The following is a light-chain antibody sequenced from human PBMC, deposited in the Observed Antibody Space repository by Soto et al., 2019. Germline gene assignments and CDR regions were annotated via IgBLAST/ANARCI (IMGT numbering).Light chain of an antibody. CDR1: SSNIGAGYD. V-gene: IGLV1-40*01. CDR3: QSYDSSLSGSV. Sequence: QYVLTQPPSVSGAPGQRVTISCTGRSSNIGAGYDVHWYQQLPGTAPKLLIYGNSNRPSRVPDRFSGSKSGTSASLAITGLQAEDEADYYCQSYDSSLSGSVFGGGTKGTVL. J-gene: IGLJ2*01. CDR2: GNS.